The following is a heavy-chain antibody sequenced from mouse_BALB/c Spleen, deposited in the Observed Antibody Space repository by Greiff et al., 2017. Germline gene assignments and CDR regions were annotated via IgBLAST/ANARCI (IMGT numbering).Heavy chain of an antibody. Sequence: QVQLQQSGAELVRPGSSVKISCKASGYAFSSYWMNWVKQRPGQGLEWIGQIYPGDGDTNYNGKFKGKATLTADKSSSTAYMQLSSLTSEDSAVYFCARGGGGYAMDYWGQGTSVTVSS. CDR1: GYAFSSYW. CDR3: ARGGGGYAMDY. J-gene: IGHJ4*01. V-gene: IGHV1-80*01. CDR2: IYPGDGDT.